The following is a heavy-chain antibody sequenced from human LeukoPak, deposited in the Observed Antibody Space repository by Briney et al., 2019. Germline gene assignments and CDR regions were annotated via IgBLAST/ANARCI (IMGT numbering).Heavy chain of an antibody. CDR2: IYHSGST. Sequence: PSETLSLTCAVSGYSISSGYYWGWTRQPPGKGLEWIGSIYHSGSTYYNPSLKGRVTISVDTSKNQFSLKLSSVTAADTAVYYCAGARVGATSGLDYWGQGTLVTVSS. V-gene: IGHV4-38-2*01. CDR1: GYSISSGYY. J-gene: IGHJ4*02. D-gene: IGHD1-26*01. CDR3: AGARVGATSGLDY.